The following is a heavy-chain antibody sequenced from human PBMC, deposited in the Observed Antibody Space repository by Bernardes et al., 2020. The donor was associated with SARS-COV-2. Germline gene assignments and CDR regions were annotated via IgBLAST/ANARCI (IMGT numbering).Heavy chain of an antibody. CDR1: GHTLTGYS. CDR3: ARGYSFDAYDI. V-gene: IGHV1-2*02. Sequence: ASVKVSCKASGHTLTGYSIHWVRQAPGQGLEWMGWIDPSSGCTKYAQKFQGRVTMTRDTSSSTAYMELNRLRSDDTAVYYCARGYSFDAYDIWGQGTMVTVSS. J-gene: IGHJ3*02. CDR2: IDPSSGCT. D-gene: IGHD6-13*01.